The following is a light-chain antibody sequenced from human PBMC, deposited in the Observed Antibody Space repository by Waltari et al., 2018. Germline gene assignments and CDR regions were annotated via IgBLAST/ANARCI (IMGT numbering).Light chain of an antibody. CDR3: CSYAGSSTHVL. J-gene: IGLJ2*01. V-gene: IGLV2-23*02. CDR2: DVS. Sequence: QSALTQPVSVSGSPGQSITISCTGTSSAVGGYNYVSCYQQYPGKAPKLMISDVSNRPAGVSNRFYGSKSVNTAPLTICGLQAEDEADYYCCSYAGSSTHVLFGGGTKLTVL. CDR1: SSAVGGYNY.